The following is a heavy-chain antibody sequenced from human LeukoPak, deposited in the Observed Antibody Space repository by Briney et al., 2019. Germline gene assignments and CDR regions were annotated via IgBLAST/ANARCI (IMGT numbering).Heavy chain of an antibody. Sequence: SETLSLTCAVSGASISNGGYSWSWIRQPPGKALEWIGSIYHGGSTYYSPSLKSRVTISVDRSKNQFSLKLSSVTAADTAVYYCAREAMIRGIDYWGQGTLVTVSS. CDR1: GASISNGGYS. V-gene: IGHV4-30-2*01. CDR3: AREAMIRGIDY. J-gene: IGHJ4*02. D-gene: IGHD3-10*01. CDR2: IYHGGST.